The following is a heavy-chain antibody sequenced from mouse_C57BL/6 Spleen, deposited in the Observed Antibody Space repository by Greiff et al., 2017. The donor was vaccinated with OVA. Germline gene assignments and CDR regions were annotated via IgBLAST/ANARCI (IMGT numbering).Heavy chain of an antibody. CDR2: ISYDGSN. D-gene: IGHD5-5*01. CDR1: GYSITSGYY. J-gene: IGHJ4*01. V-gene: IGHV3-6*01. CDR3: ARDVAGLPLMDD. Sequence: DVKLVESGPGLVKPSQSLSLTCSVTGYSITSGYYWNWIRQFPGNKLEWMGYISYDGSNNYNPSLKNRISITRDTSKNQFFLKLNSVTTEDTATYYCARDVAGLPLMDDWGQGTSVTVSS.